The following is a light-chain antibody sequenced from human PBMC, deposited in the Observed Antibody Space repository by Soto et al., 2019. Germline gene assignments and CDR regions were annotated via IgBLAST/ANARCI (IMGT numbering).Light chain of an antibody. J-gene: IGKJ5*01. CDR2: DAS. Sequence: EIVLTQSPATLSLSPGERATLSCRASQSVSSYLAWYQQRPGQAPRLLIYDASNRATGIPARFSGSGSGTDFTLTISSLEPEDCAVYYCQQYGSSPITFGQGTRLEIK. CDR1: QSVSSY. CDR3: QQYGSSPIT. V-gene: IGKV3-11*01.